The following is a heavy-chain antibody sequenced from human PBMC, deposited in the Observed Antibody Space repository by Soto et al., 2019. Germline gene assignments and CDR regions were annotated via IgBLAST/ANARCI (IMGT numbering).Heavy chain of an antibody. CDR3: VKEYYYDTTGPDQGVFDF. D-gene: IGHD3-22*01. Sequence: GGSLTLSCAVSGFTFNEDWISWVRQAPGKGLEWVGSIKGSVDGATTDYAPPVNGRFTIIRDDSTNTVLLQMKSLKAEDSGMYFCVKEYYYDTTGPDQGVFDFWGRGTMVTVSS. CDR2: IKGSVDGATT. J-gene: IGHJ3*01. CDR1: GFTFNEDW. V-gene: IGHV3-15*01.